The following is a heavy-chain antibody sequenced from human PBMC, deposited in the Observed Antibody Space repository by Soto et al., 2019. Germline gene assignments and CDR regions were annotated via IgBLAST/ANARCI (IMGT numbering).Heavy chain of an antibody. D-gene: IGHD6-6*01. CDR3: ARRARADYYYMDV. CDR1: GFTFSSDA. J-gene: IGHJ6*03. CDR2: ISGNGIGT. V-gene: IGHV3-64*01. Sequence: EVQLVESGGGLAQPGGSLRLSCAASGFTFSSDAMDWVRQAPGKGLEYVSGISGNGIGTYYASSVKGRFTISRDNSRDTVYLQMDSLRPEDMAVYYCARRARADYYYMDVWGKGTTVTVS.